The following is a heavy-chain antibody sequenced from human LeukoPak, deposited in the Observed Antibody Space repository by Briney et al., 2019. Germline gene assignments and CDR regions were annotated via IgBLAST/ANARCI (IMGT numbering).Heavy chain of an antibody. CDR1: GGTFSSYA. CDR2: IIPIFGTA. J-gene: IGHJ6*03. CDR3: ARSGIVVDKEFVSHYYYYMDV. V-gene: IGHV1-69*05. Sequence: SVKVSCKASGGTFSSYAISWVRQAPGQGLEWMGGIIPIFGTANYAQKFQGRVTITTDESTSTAYMELSSLRSEDTAVYYCARSGIVVDKEFVSHYYYYMDVWGKGTTVTVSS. D-gene: IGHD3-22*01.